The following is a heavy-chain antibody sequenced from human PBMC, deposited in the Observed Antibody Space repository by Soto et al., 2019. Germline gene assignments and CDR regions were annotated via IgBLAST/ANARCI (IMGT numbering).Heavy chain of an antibody. J-gene: IGHJ1*01. Sequence: GESLKISCAASGFTFSSYAMHWVRQAPGKGLEWVAVISYDGSNKYYADSVKGRFTISRDNSKNTLYLQMNSLRAEDTAVYYCARENLASEWELLQDLERTGYFQHWGQGTLVTVSS. CDR1: GFTFSSYA. CDR2: ISYDGSNK. V-gene: IGHV3-30-3*01. D-gene: IGHD1-26*01. CDR3: ARENLASEWELLQDLERTGYFQH.